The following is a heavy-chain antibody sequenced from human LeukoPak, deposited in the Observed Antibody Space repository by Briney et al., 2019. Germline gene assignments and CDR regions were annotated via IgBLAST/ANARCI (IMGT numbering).Heavy chain of an antibody. J-gene: IGHJ4*02. CDR1: GFTFSSYS. CDR2: ISSSSSTI. CDR3: AREPLYGSGSYSFDY. V-gene: IGHV3-48*02. D-gene: IGHD3-10*01. Sequence: GGSLRLFCAASGFTFSSYSMNWVRQAPGKGLEWVSYISSSSSTIYYADSVKGRFTISRDNAKNSLYLQMNSLRDEDTAVYYCAREPLYGSGSYSFDYWGQGTLVTVSS.